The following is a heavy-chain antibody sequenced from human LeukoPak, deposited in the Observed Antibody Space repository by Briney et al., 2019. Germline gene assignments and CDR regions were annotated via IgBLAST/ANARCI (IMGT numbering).Heavy chain of an antibody. Sequence: PGRSLRLSCAVSGLTFSAHNMHWVRQAPGKGLDWVAVVNEDGSYTSYAASVKGRFTISRDNSKDTVVLQMHSLSVDDTAIYYCARQSLAASGLDSWGQGMLVTVSS. V-gene: IGHV3-30*04. CDR3: ARQSLAASGLDS. CDR2: VNEDGSYT. J-gene: IGHJ4*02. CDR1: GLTFSAHN. D-gene: IGHD6-13*01.